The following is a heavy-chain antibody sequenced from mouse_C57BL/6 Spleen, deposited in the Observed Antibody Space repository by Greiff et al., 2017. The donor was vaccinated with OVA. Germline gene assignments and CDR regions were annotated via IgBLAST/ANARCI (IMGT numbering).Heavy chain of an antibody. D-gene: IGHD4-1*01. CDR1: GFTFSSYG. Sequence: EVMLVESGGDLVKPGGSLKLSCAASGFTFSSYGMSWVRQTPDKRLEWVATISSGGSYTYYPDSVKGRFTISIDNAKNTLYLQMSRLKSEDTAMYYCARTLGPGYFDVWGTGTTVTVSS. CDR3: ARTLGPGYFDV. J-gene: IGHJ1*03. CDR2: ISSGGSYT. V-gene: IGHV5-6*01.